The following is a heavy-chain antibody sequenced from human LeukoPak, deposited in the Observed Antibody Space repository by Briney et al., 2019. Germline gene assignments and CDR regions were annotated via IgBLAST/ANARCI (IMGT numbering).Heavy chain of an antibody. J-gene: IGHJ6*03. CDR2: IYTSGST. V-gene: IGHV4-4*07. Sequence: PSETLSLTCTVSGGSISSYYWSWIRQPAGKGLEWIGRIYTSGSTNYNPSLKSRVTMSVDTSKNQFSLKLSSVTAADTAVYYCARSLAYCGGDRYSYYYMDVWGKGTTVTISS. CDR3: ARSLAYCGGDRYSYYYMDV. CDR1: GGSISSYY. D-gene: IGHD2-21*02.